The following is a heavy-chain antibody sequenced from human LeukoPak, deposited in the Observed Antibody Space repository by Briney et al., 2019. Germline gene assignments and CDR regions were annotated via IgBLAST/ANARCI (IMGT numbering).Heavy chain of an antibody. CDR3: ARGVVPYYFDY. CDR2: TYYRSKWYN. D-gene: IGHD2-8*01. Sequence: SQTLSLTCAISGDSVSSNSAPWNWIRQSPTRGPEWLGRTYYRSKWYNDYAVSVKSRITINPDTSKNQFSLQLNSVTPEDTAVYYCARGVVPYYFDYWGQGALVTVSS. V-gene: IGHV6-1*01. CDR1: GDSVSSNSAP. J-gene: IGHJ4*02.